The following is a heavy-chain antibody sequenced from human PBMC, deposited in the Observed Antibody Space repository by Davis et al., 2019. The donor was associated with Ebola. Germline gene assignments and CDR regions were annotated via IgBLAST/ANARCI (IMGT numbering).Heavy chain of an antibody. V-gene: IGHV3-48*02. J-gene: IGHJ6*04. CDR2: ISSSSSTI. Sequence: GESLKISCAASGFTFSAYSMNWVRQAPGKGLEWVSYISSSSSTIYYADSVKGRFTISRDNAKNSLYLQMNSLRDEDTAVYYCARDLSIAARPPYYYYYYGMDVWGKGTTVTVSS. CDR1: GFTFSAYS. D-gene: IGHD6-6*01. CDR3: ARDLSIAARPPYYYYYYGMDV.